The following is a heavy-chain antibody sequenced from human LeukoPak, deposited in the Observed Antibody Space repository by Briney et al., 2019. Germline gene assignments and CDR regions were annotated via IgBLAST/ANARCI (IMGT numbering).Heavy chain of an antibody. V-gene: IGHV4-59*01. J-gene: IGHJ4*02. CDR3: ARAAQKYYFAY. CDR2: IYYSGST. CDR1: GGSISSYY. Sequence: PSETLSLTCTVSGGSISSYYWSWIRQPPGKGLEWIGYIYYSGSTNYNPSLKSRVTISVDTSKNQFSLKLSSVTAADTAVYYCARAAQKYYFAYWGQGTLVTVSS.